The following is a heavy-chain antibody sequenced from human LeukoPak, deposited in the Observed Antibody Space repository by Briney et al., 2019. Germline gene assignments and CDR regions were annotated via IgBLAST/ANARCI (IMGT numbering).Heavy chain of an antibody. J-gene: IGHJ4*02. CDR3: ATVGFRDNFDY. CDR1: GYTLSGYY. Sequence: ASVKVSCKASGYTLSGYYIHWVRQAAGQGLEWMGWTNPNSGGTNYAQKFQGRVTMTRATSISTAYMELSRLRSDDTAVYYCATVGFRDNFDYWGQGTLATVSS. D-gene: IGHD3-10*01. V-gene: IGHV1-2*02. CDR2: TNPNSGGT.